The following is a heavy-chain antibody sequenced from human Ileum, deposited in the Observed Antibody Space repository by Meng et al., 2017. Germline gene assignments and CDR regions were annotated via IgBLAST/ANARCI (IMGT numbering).Heavy chain of an antibody. CDR2: IHHSGST. D-gene: IGHD3-10*01. CDR3: ARYGGSGSYWHFDP. Sequence: QVQLQQCGAGLLKPSETLSLTCAVYVGSFSGDYWTWIRQPPGKGLEWIGEIHHSGSTNYNPSLKSRVTMSIDTSKIQFSLELSSVTAADAAVYYCARYGGSGSYWHFDPWGRGTLVTVSS. J-gene: IGHJ2*01. V-gene: IGHV4-34*01. CDR1: VGSFSGDY.